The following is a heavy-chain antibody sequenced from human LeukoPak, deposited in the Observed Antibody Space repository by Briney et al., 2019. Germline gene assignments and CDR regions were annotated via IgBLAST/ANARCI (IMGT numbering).Heavy chain of an antibody. Sequence: PGGSLRLSCAASGFTFSTYAIHWVRQAPGKGLEWVAVISYDGSNKYYAASVKGRFTTSRDNSKNTLYLQMNSLRAEDTAVYYCATTTYNHYDSSAYYYGWGQGTLVTVSS. V-gene: IGHV3-30-3*01. D-gene: IGHD3-22*01. CDR2: ISYDGSNK. CDR1: GFTFSTYA. CDR3: ATTTYNHYDSSAYYYG. J-gene: IGHJ4*02.